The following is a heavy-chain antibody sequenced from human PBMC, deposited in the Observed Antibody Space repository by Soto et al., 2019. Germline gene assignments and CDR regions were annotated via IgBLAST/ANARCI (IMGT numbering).Heavy chain of an antibody. V-gene: IGHV1-69*13. J-gene: IGHJ5*02. CDR3: AREGVGATNPPHWFDP. Sequence: GASVKVSCKASGGTFSSYAISWVRQAPGQGLEWMGGIIPIFGTANYAQKFQGRVTITADESTSTAYMELSSLRSEDTAVYYCAREGVGATNPPHWFDPWGQGTLVTVPQ. CDR1: GGTFSSYA. D-gene: IGHD1-26*01. CDR2: IIPIFGTA.